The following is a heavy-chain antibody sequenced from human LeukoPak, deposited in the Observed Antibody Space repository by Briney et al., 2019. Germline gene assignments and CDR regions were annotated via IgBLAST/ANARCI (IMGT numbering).Heavy chain of an antibody. V-gene: IGHV4-59*01. J-gene: IGHJ6*03. Sequence: SETLSLTCTVSGGPISSYYWSWIRQPPGKGLEWIGYIYYSGSTNYNPSLKSRVTISVDTSKNQFSLKLSSVTAADTAVYYCARGGNDFPSPGTMDVWGKGTTVTVSS. CDR2: IYYSGST. CDR1: GGPISSYY. CDR3: ARGGNDFPSPGTMDV. D-gene: IGHD1-1*01.